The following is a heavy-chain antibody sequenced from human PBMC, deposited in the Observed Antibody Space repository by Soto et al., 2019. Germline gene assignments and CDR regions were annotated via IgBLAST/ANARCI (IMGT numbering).Heavy chain of an antibody. CDR2: IWYDGSNK. Sequence: GGSLRLSCAASGFTFSSYGMHWVRQAPGKGLEWVAVIWYDGSNKYYADSVKGRFTISRDNSKNTLYLQMNSLRAEDTAVYYCARDLGSSAAGVVGYWGQGTLVTVSS. V-gene: IGHV3-33*01. D-gene: IGHD3-16*01. CDR3: ARDLGSSAAGVVGY. J-gene: IGHJ4*02. CDR1: GFTFSSYG.